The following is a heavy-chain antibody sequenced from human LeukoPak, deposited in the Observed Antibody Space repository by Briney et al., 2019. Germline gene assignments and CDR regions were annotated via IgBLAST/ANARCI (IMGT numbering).Heavy chain of an antibody. Sequence: GGSLRLFCAASGFTFSSYGMNWVRHAPGKGLECLSSISSSSSYIYYADSVKGRFAISRHNATNSLYLQMNSLRAEDTAVYYCARAMDCSGGSCYYHYAFDIWGQGTMVTVSS. V-gene: IGHV3-21*01. CDR3: ARAMDCSGGSCYYHYAFDI. J-gene: IGHJ3*02. CDR2: ISSSSSYI. CDR1: GFTFSSYG. D-gene: IGHD2-15*01.